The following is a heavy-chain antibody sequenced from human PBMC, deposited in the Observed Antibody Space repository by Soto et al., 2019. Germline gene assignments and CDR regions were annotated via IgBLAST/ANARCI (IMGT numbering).Heavy chain of an antibody. CDR2: IYYSGNS. Sequence: QLLLQESGPGLVKPSETLSLTCTVSGGSISSYGYYWGWIRQPPGKGLEWIGSIYYSGNSYYNPSLKSRVTISVDTSKNHVSLTLSSVTAADTAVYYCARHEVVATMLPDAFDIWGQGTMVIVSS. CDR3: ARHEVVATMLPDAFDI. V-gene: IGHV4-39*01. J-gene: IGHJ3*02. CDR1: GGSISSYGYY. D-gene: IGHD5-12*01.